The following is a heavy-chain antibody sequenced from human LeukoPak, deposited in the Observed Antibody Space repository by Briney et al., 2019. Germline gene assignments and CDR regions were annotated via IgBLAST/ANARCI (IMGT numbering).Heavy chain of an antibody. CDR1: GGSISSSSYY. Sequence: SETLSLTCTVSGGSISSSSYYWGWIRQPPGNGLEWIGSIYYSGSTYYNPSLKSRVTISVDTSKNQFSLKLSSVTAADTAVYYCARKGIAVAGENFDYWGQGTLVTVSS. CDR2: IYYSGST. CDR3: ARKGIAVAGENFDY. J-gene: IGHJ4*02. V-gene: IGHV4-39*01. D-gene: IGHD6-19*01.